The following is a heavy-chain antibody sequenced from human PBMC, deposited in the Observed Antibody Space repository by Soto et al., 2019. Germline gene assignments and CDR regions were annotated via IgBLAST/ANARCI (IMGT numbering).Heavy chain of an antibody. CDR2: IKSKNDGGTT. J-gene: IGHJ6*03. Sequence: EVQLVESGGGLVNPGGSLRVSCAASGFTFSIAWMTWVRQAPGKGLEWVGRIKSKNDGGTTDYAAPVKGRFTISRDDSKNTVYLQMNSLKIEDSAVYYCTRWLLLADYYMDVWGKGTTVIVSS. CDR1: GFTFSIAW. CDR3: TRWLLLADYYMDV. D-gene: IGHD2-15*01. V-gene: IGHV3-15*01.